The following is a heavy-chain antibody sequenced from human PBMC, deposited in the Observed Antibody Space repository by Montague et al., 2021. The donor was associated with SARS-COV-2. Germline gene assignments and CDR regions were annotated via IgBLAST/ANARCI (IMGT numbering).Heavy chain of an antibody. V-gene: IGHV4-39*02. Sequence: SETLSLTCSVSSGSIISSGYYWGWIRQPPGKELEWIGNIYYSGTAYYNPSLQSRGTISADTTKNPLSLRLSSVTAADTAEYCRARGMIRGVTTPFDYWGQGSKVTVSS. D-gene: IGHD3-10*01. CDR3: ARGMIRGVTTPFDY. J-gene: IGHJ4*03. CDR1: SGSIISSGYY. CDR2: IYYSGTA.